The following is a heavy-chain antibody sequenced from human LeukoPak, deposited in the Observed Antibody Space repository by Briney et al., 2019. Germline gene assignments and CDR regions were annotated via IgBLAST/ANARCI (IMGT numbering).Heavy chain of an antibody. Sequence: GASVKVSCKASGYTFTGYCMHWVRQAPGQGLEWMGWINPNSGGTNYAQKFQGRVTMTRDTSINTAYMELRRLRFDDTAVAYCAGGGGTIFGVINDWGQGTLVTVSP. D-gene: IGHD3-3*01. CDR1: GYTFTGYC. CDR2: INPNSGGT. CDR3: AGGGGTIFGVIND. J-gene: IGHJ4*02. V-gene: IGHV1-2*02.